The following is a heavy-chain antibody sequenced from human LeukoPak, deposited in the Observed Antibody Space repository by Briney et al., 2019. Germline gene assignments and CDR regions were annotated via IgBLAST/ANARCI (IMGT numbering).Heavy chain of an antibody. Sequence: QAGGSLRLSCAASGLTVGNYAMSWVRQTPGKGLEWVSHIIGSVPSTFYAESVKGRFTISRDNSKNTLYLQMNSLRADDTAVYYCAKGGYDYVEVGYFDYWGQGVLVTVSS. CDR2: IIGSVPST. J-gene: IGHJ4*02. CDR3: AKGGYDYVEVGYFDY. D-gene: IGHD5-12*01. CDR1: GLTVGNYA. V-gene: IGHV3-23*01.